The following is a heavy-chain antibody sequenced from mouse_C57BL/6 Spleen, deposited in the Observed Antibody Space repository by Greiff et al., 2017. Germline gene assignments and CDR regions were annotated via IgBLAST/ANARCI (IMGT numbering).Heavy chain of an antibody. CDR3: VRQGTIVTGAWFAY. Sequence: EAGGGLVQPKGSLKLSCAASGFSFNTYAMNWVRQAPGKGLEWVARIRSKSNNYATYYADSVKDRFTISRDDSESMLYLQMNNLKTEDTAMYYCVRQGTIVTGAWFAYWGQGTLVTVSA. J-gene: IGHJ3*01. CDR1: GFSFNTYA. V-gene: IGHV10-1*01. CDR2: IRSKSNNYAT. D-gene: IGHD2-5*01.